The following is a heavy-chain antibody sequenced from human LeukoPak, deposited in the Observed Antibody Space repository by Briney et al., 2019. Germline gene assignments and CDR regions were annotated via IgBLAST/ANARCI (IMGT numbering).Heavy chain of an antibody. J-gene: IGHJ4*02. CDR2: IYYSGST. D-gene: IGHD3-22*01. Sequence: SETLSLTRTVSGGSISSYYWSWIRQPPGKGLEWIGYIYYSGSTNYNPSLKSRVTISVDTSKNQFSLKLSSVTAADTAVYYCARATYYYDSSGYFDYWGQGTLVTVSS. CDR3: ARATYYYDSSGYFDY. CDR1: GGSISSYY. V-gene: IGHV4-59*12.